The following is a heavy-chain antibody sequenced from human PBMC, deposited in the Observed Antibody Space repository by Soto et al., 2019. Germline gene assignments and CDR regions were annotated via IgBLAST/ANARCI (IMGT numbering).Heavy chain of an antibody. Sequence: SETLSLTCTVSGGSISSGDYYWSWIRQPPGKGLEWIGYIYYSGSTYYNPSLKSRVTISVDTSKNQFSLKLSSVTAADTAVYYCAREGGSGSYPQAVFDPWGQGTLVTVSS. D-gene: IGHD3-10*01. CDR3: AREGGSGSYPQAVFDP. CDR2: IYYSGST. J-gene: IGHJ5*02. V-gene: IGHV4-30-4*01. CDR1: GGSISSGDYY.